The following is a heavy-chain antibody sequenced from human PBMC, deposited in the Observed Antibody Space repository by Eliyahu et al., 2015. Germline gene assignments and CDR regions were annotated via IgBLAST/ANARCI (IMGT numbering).Heavy chain of an antibody. J-gene: IGHJ4*02. V-gene: IGHV4-30-2*03. D-gene: IGHD6-19*01. CDR2: IYYSGST. CDR3: ARSPYEEAVAGLNPEVDY. Sequence: LEWIGSIYYSGSTYYNPSLKSRVTISVDTSKNQFSLKLSSVTAADTAVYYCARSPYEEAVAGLNPEVDYWGQGTLVTVSS.